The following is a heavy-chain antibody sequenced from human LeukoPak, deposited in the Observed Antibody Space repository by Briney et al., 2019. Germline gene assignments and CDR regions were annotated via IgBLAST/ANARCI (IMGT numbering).Heavy chain of an antibody. Sequence: SETLSLTCTVSGYSVSSGYYWGWIRQPPGKGLEWIGSIYHSGSTYYNPSLKSRVTISVDTSKNQFSLKLSSVTAADTAVYHCASGTVAEDYWGQGTLVTVSS. CDR3: ASGTVAEDY. D-gene: IGHD6-19*01. V-gene: IGHV4-38-2*02. CDR2: IYHSGST. CDR1: GYSVSSGYY. J-gene: IGHJ4*02.